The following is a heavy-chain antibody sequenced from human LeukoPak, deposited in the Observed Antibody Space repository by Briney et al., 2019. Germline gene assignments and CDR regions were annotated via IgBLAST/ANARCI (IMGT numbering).Heavy chain of an antibody. Sequence: GGSLRLSCAASGFTFSSYGMHWVRQAPGKGLEWVAFIRYDGSNKYYADSVKGRFTISRDNSKNTLYLQMDSLRSEDTAVYYCARDFFPIVDSSWYEIGYWGQGTLVTVSS. D-gene: IGHD6-13*01. CDR1: GFTFSSYG. CDR2: IRYDGSNK. CDR3: ARDFFPIVDSSWYEIGY. V-gene: IGHV3-30*02. J-gene: IGHJ4*02.